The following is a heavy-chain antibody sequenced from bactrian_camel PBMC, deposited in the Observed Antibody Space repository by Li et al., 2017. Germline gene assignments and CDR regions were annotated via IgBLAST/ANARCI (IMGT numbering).Heavy chain of an antibody. CDR3: AAGVYYTSLDLSKFTY. D-gene: IGHD2*01. CDR1: GVTFTYFC. J-gene: IGHJ4*01. CDR2: IYNGGGGRS. V-gene: IGHV3S1*01. Sequence: HVQLVESGGGSVQAGGSLSLSCAASGVTFTYFCMGWFRNHPGNASETVAGIYNGGGGRSYYADSVKGRFTISRDDAKNTVHPQMNNLKSEDTALYFCAAGVYYTSLDLSKFTYWGQGTQVTVS.